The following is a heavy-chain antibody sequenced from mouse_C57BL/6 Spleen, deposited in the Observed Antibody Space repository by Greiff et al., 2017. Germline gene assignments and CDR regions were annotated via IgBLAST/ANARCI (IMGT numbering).Heavy chain of an antibody. V-gene: IGHV1-9*01. J-gene: IGHJ4*01. CDR1: GYTFTGYW. CDR2: ILPGSGST. Sequence: VQGVESGAELMKPGASVKLSCKATGYTFTGYWIEWVKQRPGHGLEWIGEILPGSGSTNYNEKFKGKATFTADTSSTTAYIQLSSLTTEDSAIYDCARYRTTVVTRNYAMDYWGQGTSVTVSS. CDR3: ARYRTTVVTRNYAMDY. D-gene: IGHD1-1*01.